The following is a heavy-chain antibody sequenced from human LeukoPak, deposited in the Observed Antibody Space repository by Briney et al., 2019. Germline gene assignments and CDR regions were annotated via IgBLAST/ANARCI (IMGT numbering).Heavy chain of an antibody. CDR1: GYTFTSYY. D-gene: IGHD6-13*01. Sequence: ASVKVSCKASGYTFTSYYINWVRQATGQGLEWMGWMNPNSGNTGYAQKFQGRVTITRNTSISTAYMELSSLRSEDTAVYYCATPIAAAGGFDYWGQGTLVTVSS. J-gene: IGHJ4*02. CDR3: ATPIAAAGGFDY. CDR2: MNPNSGNT. V-gene: IGHV1-8*03.